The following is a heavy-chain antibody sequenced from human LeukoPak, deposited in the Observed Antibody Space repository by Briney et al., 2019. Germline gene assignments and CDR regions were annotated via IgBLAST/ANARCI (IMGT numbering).Heavy chain of an antibody. J-gene: IGHJ4*02. Sequence: ASVKVSCKASGYTFTSYYMHWVRQAPGQGLEWMGIINPSGGSTSYAQKFQGRVTMTRDTSTSTVYRELSSLRSEDTAVYYCARDYFDYDFWSGQGDWGQGTLVTVSS. CDR1: GYTFTSYY. V-gene: IGHV1-46*01. CDR3: ARDYFDYDFWSGQGD. CDR2: INPSGGST. D-gene: IGHD3-3*01.